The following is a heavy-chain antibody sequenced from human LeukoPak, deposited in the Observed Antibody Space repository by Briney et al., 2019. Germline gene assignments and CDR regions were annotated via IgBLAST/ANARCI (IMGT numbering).Heavy chain of an antibody. V-gene: IGHV3-21*04. J-gene: IGHJ4*02. D-gene: IGHD3-10*01. CDR1: GLTFSNYW. Sequence: GGSLRLSCAASGLTFSNYWMDWVRQAPGKGLEWVSSISSSSSYIYYADSVKGRFTISRDNAKNSLYLQMNSLRAEDTAVYYCAKGHYYGSGNFYNYWGQGTLVTVSS. CDR3: AKGHYYGSGNFYNY. CDR2: ISSSSSYI.